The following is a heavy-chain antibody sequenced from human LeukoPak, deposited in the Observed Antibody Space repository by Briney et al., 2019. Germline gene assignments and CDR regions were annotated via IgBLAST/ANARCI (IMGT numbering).Heavy chain of an antibody. CDR3: AKLYAGGSGSYYLDAFDI. J-gene: IGHJ3*02. CDR1: GFTFSSYG. CDR2: ISYDGSNK. D-gene: IGHD3-10*01. Sequence: PGGSLRLSCAASGFTFSSYGMHWVRQAPCKGLGWVAIISYDGSNKYYADSVKGRFTISRDNSKNTLYPQMNSLRAEDTAVYYCAKLYAGGSGSYYLDAFDIWGQGTMVTVSS. V-gene: IGHV3-30*18.